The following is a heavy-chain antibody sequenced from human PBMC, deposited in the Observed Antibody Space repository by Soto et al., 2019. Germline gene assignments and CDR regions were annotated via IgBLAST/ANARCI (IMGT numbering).Heavy chain of an antibody. V-gene: IGHV3-21*03. J-gene: IGHJ4*02. D-gene: IGHD2-21*01. CDR1: GFTFSDYS. CDR2: ISSASSYT. Sequence: PGGSLRLSCAASGFTFSDYSMNWVRQAPGKGLEWVSSISSASSYTYYGDSVKGRFTISRDNAKNSLFLQMNSLKTEDTALYYCATDSIQTFCDGGPCYSLQTKIHDSWGQGTLVTVSS. CDR3: ATDSIQTFCDGGPCYSLQTKIHDS.